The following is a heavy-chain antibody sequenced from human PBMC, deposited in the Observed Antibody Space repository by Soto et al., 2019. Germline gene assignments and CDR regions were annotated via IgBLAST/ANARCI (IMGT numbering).Heavy chain of an antibody. V-gene: IGHV3-30*01. J-gene: IGHJ4*02. D-gene: IGHD6-19*01. CDR3: ARPYSSGWYGDLDY. Sequence: SLRLSCAASGFTFSSYAMHWVRHSPGKGLEWVAVISYDGRNKYYADSVKGRFTISRDNSKNTLYLQMNSLRAEDTAVYYCARPYSSGWYGDLDYWGQGTLVTVSS. CDR1: GFTFSSYA. CDR2: ISYDGRNK.